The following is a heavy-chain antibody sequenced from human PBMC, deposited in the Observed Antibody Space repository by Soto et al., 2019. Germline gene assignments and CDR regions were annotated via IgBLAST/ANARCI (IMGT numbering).Heavy chain of an antibody. CDR1: GDSYTSYD. J-gene: IGHJ6*03. CDR3: ARGGFWSGYYYYYYMDV. CDR2: MNPNSGNT. Sequence: TSVKVSCEASGDSYTSYDINWVRQATGQGLEWMGWMNPNSGNTGYAQKFQGRVTMTRNTSISTAYMELSSLRSEDTAVYYCARGGFWSGYYYYYYMDVWGKGTTVTV. D-gene: IGHD3-3*01. V-gene: IGHV1-8*01.